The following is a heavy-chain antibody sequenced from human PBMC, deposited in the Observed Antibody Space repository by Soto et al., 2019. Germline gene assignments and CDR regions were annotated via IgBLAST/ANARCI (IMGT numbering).Heavy chain of an antibody. CDR3: ARHIAVAAADDAFDI. V-gene: IGHV3-66*04. CDR2: IYSGGST. J-gene: IGHJ3*02. CDR1: GFTVSSNY. D-gene: IGHD6-19*01. Sequence: GGSLRLSCAASGFTVSSNYMSWVRQAPGKGLEWVSVIYSGGSTYYADSVKGRFTISRDNSKNTLYLQMNSLRAEDTAVYYCARHIAVAAADDAFDIWGQGTMVTVSS.